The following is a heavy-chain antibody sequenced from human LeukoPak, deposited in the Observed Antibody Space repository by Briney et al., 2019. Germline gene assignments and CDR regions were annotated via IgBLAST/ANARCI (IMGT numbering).Heavy chain of an antibody. D-gene: IGHD3-9*01. J-gene: IGHJ4*02. CDR2: INHIGST. V-gene: IGHV4-34*01. CDR1: GGSFSGYY. CDR3: ARGRYFDWLLSYYFDY. Sequence: SETLSLTCAVYGGSFSGYYWSWIRQPPGKGLEWIGEINHIGSTNHNPSLKRRVTISVDTSKNQFSLKLSSVTAADTAVYYCARGRYFDWLLSYYFDYWGQGTLVTVSS.